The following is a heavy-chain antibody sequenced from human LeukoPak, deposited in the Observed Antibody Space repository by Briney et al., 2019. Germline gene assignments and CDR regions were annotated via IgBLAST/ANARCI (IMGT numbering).Heavy chain of an antibody. CDR2: IYPGDSDT. CDR1: GYSFTSYW. V-gene: IGHV5-51*01. Sequence: GESLKISCKGSGYSFTSYWIGWVRQMPGKGLEWMEIIYPGDSDTRYSPSFQGQVTISADKSISTVYLQWSRLKASDTAMYYCARTSRGYDILTGYSRGAFDIWGQGTMVTASS. D-gene: IGHD3-9*01. CDR3: ARTSRGYDILTGYSRGAFDI. J-gene: IGHJ3*02.